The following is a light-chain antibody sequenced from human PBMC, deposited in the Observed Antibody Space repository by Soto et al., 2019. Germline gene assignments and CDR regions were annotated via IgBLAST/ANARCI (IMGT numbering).Light chain of an antibody. CDR3: QQRNYWQVT. Sequence: EIVMTQSPATLAVTQGERATLSLRASPSVSTTLDWYQQKPGQSPRLLIYGTSTRATGVPARFSGGGSGTDFTLNISRLEPEDFAVYYCQQRNYWQVTFGQGTRLEV. CDR2: GTS. J-gene: IGKJ5*01. V-gene: IGKV3-15*01. CDR1: PSVSTT.